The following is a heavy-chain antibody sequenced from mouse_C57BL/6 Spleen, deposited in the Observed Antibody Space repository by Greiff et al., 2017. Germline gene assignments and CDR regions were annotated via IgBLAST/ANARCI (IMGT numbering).Heavy chain of an antibody. CDR2: ISNGGGST. J-gene: IGHJ1*03. CDR3: ASHNRYWYFDV. CDR1: GFTFSDYY. Sequence: EVMLVESGGGLVQPGGSLKLSCAASGFTFSDYYMYWVRQTPEKRLEWVAYISNGGGSTYYPDTVKGRFTISRDNAKNTLYLQMSRLKSEDTAMYYCASHNRYWYFDVWGTGTTVTVSS. V-gene: IGHV5-12*01.